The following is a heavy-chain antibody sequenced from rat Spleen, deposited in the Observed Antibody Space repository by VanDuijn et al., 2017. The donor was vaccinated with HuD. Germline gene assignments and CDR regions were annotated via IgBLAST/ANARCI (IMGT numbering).Heavy chain of an antibody. CDR2: IWGDEST. CDR1: GFSLITNS. J-gene: IGHJ3*01. Sequence: QVQLKASGPGLVQPSQPLSLTCTFSGFSLITNSLHLVSQPPGKGLEWIGGIWGDESTDYNSAPKSRLSISRDTSKSQVFLKMNSLQTEDTATYFCTRTYGGYTSHWFAYWGQGTLVTVSS. V-gene: IGHV2-1*01. D-gene: IGHD1-11*01. CDR3: TRTYGGYTSHWFAY.